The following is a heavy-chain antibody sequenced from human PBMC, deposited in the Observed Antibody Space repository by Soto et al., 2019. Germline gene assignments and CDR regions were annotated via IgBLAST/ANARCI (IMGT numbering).Heavy chain of an antibody. Sequence: QLQLQESGPGLVKPSETLSLTCTVSGGSISSSSYYWGWIRQPPGKGLEWIGSSYYSGKSYYNQSQRIRVTISVDPSKTQFSLKLSSLAAGDTAXXXXXXXXSGVRIAVAGXXXXYWGQG. CDR2: SYYSGKS. V-gene: IGHV4-39*01. CDR3: XXXXSGVRIAVAGXXXXY. CDR1: GGSISSSSYY. D-gene: IGHD6-19*01. J-gene: IGHJ4*02.